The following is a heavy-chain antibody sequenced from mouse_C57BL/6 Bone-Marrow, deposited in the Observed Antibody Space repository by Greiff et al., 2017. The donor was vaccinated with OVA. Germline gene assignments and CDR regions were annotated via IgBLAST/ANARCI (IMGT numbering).Heavy chain of an antibody. V-gene: IGHV1-54*01. Sequence: VKRVESGAELVRPGTSVKVSCKASGYAFTNYLIEWVKQRPGQGLEWIGVINPGSGGTNYNEKFKGKATLTADKSSSTAYMQLSSLTSEDSAVYFCARGGWLTFAYWGQGTLVTVSA. D-gene: IGHD2-3*01. CDR3: ARGGWLTFAY. CDR2: INPGSGGT. CDR1: GYAFTNYL. J-gene: IGHJ3*01.